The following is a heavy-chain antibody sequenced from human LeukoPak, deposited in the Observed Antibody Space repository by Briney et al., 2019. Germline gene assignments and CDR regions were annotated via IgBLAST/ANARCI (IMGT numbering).Heavy chain of an antibody. D-gene: IGHD5-18*01. CDR1: GGSFSGYY. Sequence: SETLSLTCAVYGGSFSGYYWSWIRQPPGKGLEWIGEINHSGSTNYNPSLKSRVTISVDTSKNQFSLKLSSVTAADTAVYYCARESRYSYGYPWFDPWGQGTLVTVSS. CDR2: INHSGST. J-gene: IGHJ5*02. V-gene: IGHV4-34*01. CDR3: ARESRYSYGYPWFDP.